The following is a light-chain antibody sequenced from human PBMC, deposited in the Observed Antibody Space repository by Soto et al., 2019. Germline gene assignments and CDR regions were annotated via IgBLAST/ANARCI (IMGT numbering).Light chain of an antibody. CDR2: SDN. Sequence: QSVLTQPPPASGTPGQRVIISCSGSSSNIGTNTVSWYQHLPTTAPKLLIYSDNQRPSGVPDRFSGSKSGTSASLAISGLQSEDEADYYCATWDDSLDGLVFGGGTKLTVL. CDR1: SSNIGTNT. V-gene: IGLV1-44*01. J-gene: IGLJ3*02. CDR3: ATWDDSLDGLV.